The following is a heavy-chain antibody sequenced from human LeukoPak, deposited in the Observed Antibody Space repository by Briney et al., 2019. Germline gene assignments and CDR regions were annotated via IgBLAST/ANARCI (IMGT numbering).Heavy chain of an antibody. V-gene: IGHV3-53*01. D-gene: IGHD6-25*01. CDR1: GFTVSSNY. Sequence: GGSLRLSCAASGFTVSSNYLSWVRQAPGKGLEWVSVIYSGGSTFYADSVKGRFTISRDNSKNTLYLRMNTLRAEDTAVYYCARGGYDAFDIWGQGTMVTVSS. CDR2: IYSGGST. J-gene: IGHJ3*02. CDR3: ARGGYDAFDI.